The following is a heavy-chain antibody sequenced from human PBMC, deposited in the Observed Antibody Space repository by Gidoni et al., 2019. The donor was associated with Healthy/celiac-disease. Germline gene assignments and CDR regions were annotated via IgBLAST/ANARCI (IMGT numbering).Heavy chain of an antibody. CDR2: IYSGGST. V-gene: IGHV3-66*01. CDR3: AREGVGSSWYERAFDI. CDR1: GFTVSSNY. J-gene: IGHJ3*02. D-gene: IGHD6-13*01. Sequence: EVQLVESGGGLVQPGGSLRLSCAASGFTVSSNYMSWVRQAPGKGLEWVSVIYSGGSTYYADSVKGRFTISRDNSKNTLYLQMNSLRAEDTAVYYCAREGVGSSWYERAFDIWGQGTMVTVSS.